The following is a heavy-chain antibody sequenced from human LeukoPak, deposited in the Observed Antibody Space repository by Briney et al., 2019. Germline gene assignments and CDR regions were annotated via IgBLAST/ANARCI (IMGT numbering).Heavy chain of an antibody. V-gene: IGHV1-46*01. CDR2: SNPSGSNT. Sequence: ASVKVSCKASGYSFTSHYMHLVRQAPGQGLEWLGLSNPSGSNTLYAQKFQGRITMTREMSTTTDYMELSSLTYDDTAVYYCARDNSVGDVAWWFDPWGQGPLVTVSS. J-gene: IGHJ5*02. D-gene: IGHD1-26*01. CDR1: GYSFTSHY. CDR3: ARDNSVGDVAWWFDP.